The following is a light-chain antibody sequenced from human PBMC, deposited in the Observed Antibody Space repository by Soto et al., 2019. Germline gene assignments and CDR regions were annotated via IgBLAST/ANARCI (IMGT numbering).Light chain of an antibody. CDR2: EAS. V-gene: IGKV1-9*01. CDR3: QQTRSYPST. CDR1: PDINSY. Sequence: IQLTQSPSSLSASIGDRVTITCRASPDINSYLAWYQQKPGKAPNLLIYEASILQRGVPSRFSGSISETDFTLTISSLQAEDFAAYYCQQTRSYPSTFGGGTKVDIK. J-gene: IGKJ4*01.